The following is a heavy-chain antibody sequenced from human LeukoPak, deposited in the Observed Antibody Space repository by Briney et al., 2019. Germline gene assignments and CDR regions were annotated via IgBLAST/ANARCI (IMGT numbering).Heavy chain of an antibody. CDR1: GFTVSSNY. D-gene: IGHD3-10*01. Sequence: GGSLRLSCAASGFTVSSNYMSWVRQAPGKGLEWVSVIYSGGSTYYADSVKGRFTISRDNSKNTLYLQMNSLRAEDTVVYYCARDGVYYYGSGSYEDYWGQGTLVTVSS. V-gene: IGHV3-53*01. CDR3: ARDGVYYYGSGSYEDY. J-gene: IGHJ4*02. CDR2: IYSGGST.